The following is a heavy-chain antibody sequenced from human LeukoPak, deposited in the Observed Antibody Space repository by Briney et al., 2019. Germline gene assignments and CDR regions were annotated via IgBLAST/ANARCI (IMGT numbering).Heavy chain of an antibody. CDR3: ARAGRATTPFDY. CDR1: GYTFTRYG. D-gene: IGHD1-26*01. CDR2: ITAYKGNT. J-gene: IGHJ4*02. V-gene: IGHV1-18*01. Sequence: ATVKVSCKASGYTFTRYGISWVRQAPGQGREWMGWITAYKGNTNYAQKPQGRVTITTDTSTSTAYTELRSLRSDDTAVSYCARAGRATTPFDYWGQGTLVTVSS.